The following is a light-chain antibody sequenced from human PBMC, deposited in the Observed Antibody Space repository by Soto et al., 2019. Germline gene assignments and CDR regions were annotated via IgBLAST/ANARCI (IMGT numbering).Light chain of an antibody. V-gene: IGLV7-46*01. Sequence: QAVVTQEPSLTVSPGGTVNLTCGSSTGAVTSGHYPYWFQQKPGHAPTTLIYQTTNKHSWTPARFSGSLLGDKAALTLSGARSEDEAAYYCLLSYSGARVFGGGTKLTVL. CDR2: QTT. CDR1: TGAVTSGHY. J-gene: IGLJ3*02. CDR3: LLSYSGARV.